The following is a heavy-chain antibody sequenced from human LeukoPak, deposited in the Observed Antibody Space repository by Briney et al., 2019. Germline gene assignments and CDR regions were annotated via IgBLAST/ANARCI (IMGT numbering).Heavy chain of an antibody. CDR1: GFTFSSYE. J-gene: IGHJ5*02. D-gene: IGHD3-22*01. Sequence: GGSLRLSCAASGFTFSSYEMTWVRQAPGKGLEWVSYISSSGSTTHYADSVKGRFTFSRDNAKNSLYLQMNSLRAEDTAVYYCARDLGQYYDTSDNWFDPWGQGTLVTVSS. V-gene: IGHV3-48*03. CDR3: ARDLGQYYDTSDNWFDP. CDR2: ISSSGSTT.